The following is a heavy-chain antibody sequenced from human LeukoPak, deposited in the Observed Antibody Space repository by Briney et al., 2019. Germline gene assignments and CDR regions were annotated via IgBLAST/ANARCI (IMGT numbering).Heavy chain of an antibody. CDR3: ARDARGSGSYYPLKY. D-gene: IGHD3-10*01. Sequence: PGRSLRLSCTASGFTFGDYAMSWVRQAPGKGLEWVSYISSSSSTIYYADSVKGRFTISRDNAKNSLYLQMNSLRDEDTAVYYCARDARGSGSYYPLKYWGQGTLVTVSS. CDR1: GFTFGDYA. CDR2: ISSSSSTI. V-gene: IGHV3-48*02. J-gene: IGHJ4*02.